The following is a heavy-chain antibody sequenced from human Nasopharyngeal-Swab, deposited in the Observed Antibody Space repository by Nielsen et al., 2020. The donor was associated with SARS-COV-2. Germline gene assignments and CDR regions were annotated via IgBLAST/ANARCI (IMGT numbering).Heavy chain of an antibody. CDR3: VKHQGSPSDQ. V-gene: IGHV3-23*01. J-gene: IGHJ4*02. CDR2: IGAGGNT. Sequence: GESLKISCVASGFTFSSSAISWVRQAPGMGPEWVSVIGAGGNTIYADSVKGRFTISRDNAKNTLYLQMNSLRVDDTAVYYCVKHQGSPSDQWGQGTLVTVSS. CDR1: GFTFSSSA.